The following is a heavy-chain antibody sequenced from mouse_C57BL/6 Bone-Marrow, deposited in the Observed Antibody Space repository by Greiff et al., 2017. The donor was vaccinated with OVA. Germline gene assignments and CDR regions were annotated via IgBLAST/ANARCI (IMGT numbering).Heavy chain of an antibody. D-gene: IGHD1-1*01. J-gene: IGHJ2*01. CDR2: IYPGDGDT. V-gene: IGHV1-80*01. CDR1: GYAFSSYW. Sequence: QVQLQQSGAELVKPGASVKISCKASGYAFSSYWMNWVKQRPGKGLEWIGQIYPGDGDTNYNGKFKGKATLTADKSSSTAYMQLSSLTSEDSAVYFCARFITTVGFDYWGQGTTRTVSS. CDR3: ARFITTVGFDY.